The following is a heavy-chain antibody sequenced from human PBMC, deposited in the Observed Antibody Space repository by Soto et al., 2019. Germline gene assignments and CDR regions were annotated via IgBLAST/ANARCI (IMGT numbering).Heavy chain of an antibody. D-gene: IGHD3-10*01. J-gene: IGHJ3*02. CDR1: GFSFSTRGVG. CDR3: AHRPGSDTFDI. V-gene: IGHV2-5*02. CDR2: IYWDDDK. Sequence: QITLKESGPTLVKPTQTLTLTCTFSGFSFSTRGVGVGWIRQPPGKALEWLALIYWDDDKRYSPSLKSSLTLTKDTSTNRVVLTMTHMAPVDTATYYCAHRPGSDTFDIWGQGTMVTVSS.